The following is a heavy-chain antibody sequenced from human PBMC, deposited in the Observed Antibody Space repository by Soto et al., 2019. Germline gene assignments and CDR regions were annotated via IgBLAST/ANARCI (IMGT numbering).Heavy chain of an antibody. CDR1: GFPFINYA. CDR3: ARHLSHLKSGWFDP. D-gene: IGHD1-26*01. CDR2: ISGDGSNE. V-gene: IGHV3-30-3*01. Sequence: PGGSLRLSCAASGFPFINYAMHWVRQAPGKGLEWVALISGDGSNEYYADSVKGRFTISRDNSRNTLYLQMNSLRADDTAVYYCARHLSHLKSGWFDPWGQGTLVTVSS. J-gene: IGHJ5*02.